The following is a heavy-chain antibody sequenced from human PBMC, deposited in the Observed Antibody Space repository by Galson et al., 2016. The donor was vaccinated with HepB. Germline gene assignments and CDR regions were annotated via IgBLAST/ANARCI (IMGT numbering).Heavy chain of an antibody. Sequence: SLRLSCAASGFTFSSYWMSWVRQAPGKGPEWVANIKTDGTEKFYVDYVKGRFTVSRDNAKNTLNLQMNSLRAEDTAVYYCARPVLGVDSRVFDYWGQGILVTVSS. V-gene: IGHV3-7*03. CDR1: GFTFSSYW. D-gene: IGHD3-10*01. CDR2: IKTDGTEK. J-gene: IGHJ4*02. CDR3: ARPVLGVDSRVFDY.